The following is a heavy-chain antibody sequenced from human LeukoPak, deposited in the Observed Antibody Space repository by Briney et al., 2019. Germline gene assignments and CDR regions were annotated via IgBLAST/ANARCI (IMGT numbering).Heavy chain of an antibody. Sequence: GGSLRLSCAASGFTFSSYAMSWVRQAPGKGLDWVSAISGGGSSTYYADSVKGRFTISRDSSKSTLYLQMNSLRAEDTAVYYCARSLSSSGDYWGQGTLVTVSS. V-gene: IGHV3-23*01. J-gene: IGHJ4*02. CDR2: ISGGGSST. CDR1: GFTFSSYA. CDR3: ARSLSSSGDY. D-gene: IGHD6-19*01.